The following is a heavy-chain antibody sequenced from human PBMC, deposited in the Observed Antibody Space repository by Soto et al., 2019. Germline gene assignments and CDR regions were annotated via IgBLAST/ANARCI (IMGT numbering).Heavy chain of an antibody. D-gene: IGHD2-2*01. V-gene: IGHV3-48*01. CDR3: ARFPYCSSTSCYYYYDMDV. CDR1: GFTFSNAW. CDR2: ISSSSSTI. J-gene: IGHJ6*02. Sequence: GGSLRLSCAASGFTFSNAWMNWVRQAPGKGLEWVSYISSSSSTIYYADSVKGRFTISRDNAKNSLYLQMNSLRAEDTAVYYCARFPYCSSTSCYYYYDMDVWGQGTTVTVSS.